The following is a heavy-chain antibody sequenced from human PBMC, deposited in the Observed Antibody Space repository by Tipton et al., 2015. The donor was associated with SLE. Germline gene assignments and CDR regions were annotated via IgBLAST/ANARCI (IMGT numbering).Heavy chain of an antibody. V-gene: IGHV1-18*01. J-gene: IGHJ4*02. Sequence: QSGAEVKMPGASVKVSCKTSGYTFRNYGINWVRQAPGQGLEWMGWISAYNGNTNYAQKLQGRVTMTTDTSTDTAYMDLRNLGSDDTAVYYCARWASGYNGGFDYWGQGTLVTVSS. D-gene: IGHD3-22*01. CDR1: GYTFRNYG. CDR3: ARWASGYNGGFDY. CDR2: ISAYNGNT.